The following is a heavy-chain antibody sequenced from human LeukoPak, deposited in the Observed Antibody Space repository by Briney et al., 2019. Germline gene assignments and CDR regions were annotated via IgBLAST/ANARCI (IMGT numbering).Heavy chain of an antibody. J-gene: IGHJ4*02. CDR3: ARQPSVTPLYYFDY. CDR1: GGSISSSSYY. Sequence: SETLSLTCTVSGGSISSSSYYWGWIRQPPGKGLEWIRSIYYSGSTYYNPSLKSRVTISVDTSKNQFSLKLSSVTAADTAVYYCARQPSVTPLYYFDYWGRGTLVTVSS. V-gene: IGHV4-39*01. CDR2: IYYSGST. D-gene: IGHD4-11*01.